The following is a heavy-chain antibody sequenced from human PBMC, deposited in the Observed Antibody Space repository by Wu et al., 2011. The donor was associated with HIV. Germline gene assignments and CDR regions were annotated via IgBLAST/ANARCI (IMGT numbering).Heavy chain of an antibody. V-gene: IGHV1-2*02. Sequence: EVKKPGARVKVSCKASGYTFTGYYMHWVRQAPGQGLEWMGWINPNSGGTNYAQKFQGRVTMTRDTSISTAYMELSSLRSDDTAVYYCARVEARDFWSGYYDYWGQGTLVTVSS. CDR2: INPNSGGT. CDR1: GYTFTGYY. CDR3: ARVEARDFWSGYYDY. J-gene: IGHJ4*02. D-gene: IGHD3-3*01.